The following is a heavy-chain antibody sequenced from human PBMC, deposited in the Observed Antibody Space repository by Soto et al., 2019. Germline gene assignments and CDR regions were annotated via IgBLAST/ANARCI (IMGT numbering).Heavy chain of an antibody. CDR3: ARAKVPAAIGSGWYYFDY. Sequence: QVQLQESGPGLVKPSETLSLTCTVSGGSISSYYWSRIRQPPGKGLAWIGYIYYSGSTNYTPSLTRRVTISVDTSKHQFALKLSSVTAADTAVYYWARAKVPAAIGSGWYYFDYCGQGTPVPVSS. CDR1: GGSISSYY. CDR2: IYYSGST. V-gene: IGHV4-59*01. J-gene: IGHJ4*02. D-gene: IGHD2-2*01.